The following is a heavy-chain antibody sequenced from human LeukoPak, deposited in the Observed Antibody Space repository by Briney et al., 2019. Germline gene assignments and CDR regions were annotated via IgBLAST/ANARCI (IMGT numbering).Heavy chain of an antibody. D-gene: IGHD3-10*01. J-gene: IGHJ5*02. CDR3: TRGLGLLWFGELSA. V-gene: IGHV3-49*04. CDR1: GFTFGDYA. CDR2: IRSKDYGGTT. Sequence: GGSLRLSCTASGFTFGDYAMSWVRQAPGKGLEWVGFIRSKDYGGTTEYAASVKGRFTISRDDSKSIAYLQMNSLKTEDTGVYYCTRGLGLLWFGELSAWGQGTLVTVSS.